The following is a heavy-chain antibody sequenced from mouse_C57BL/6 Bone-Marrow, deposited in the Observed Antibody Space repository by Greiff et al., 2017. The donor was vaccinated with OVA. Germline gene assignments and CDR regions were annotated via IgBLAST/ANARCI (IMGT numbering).Heavy chain of an antibody. D-gene: IGHD1-1*01. CDR2: IYPGSGNT. CDR1: GYTFTDYY. Sequence: VQLQQSGAELVRPGASVKLSCKASGYTFTDYYINWVKQRPGQGLEWIARIYPGSGNTYYNEKFKGKATLTAEKSSSTAYMQLSSLTSEDSAVYFCARRARITTVAYFDYWGQGTTLTVSS. J-gene: IGHJ2*01. V-gene: IGHV1-76*01. CDR3: ARRARITTVAYFDY.